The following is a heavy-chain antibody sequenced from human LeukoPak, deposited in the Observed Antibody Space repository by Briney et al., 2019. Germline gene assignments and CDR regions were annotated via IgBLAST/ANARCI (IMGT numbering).Heavy chain of an antibody. CDR2: INWNGGST. CDR1: GFTFDDYG. Sequence: GGSLRLSCAASGFTFDDYGMSWVRHAPGKGLEWVSGINWNGGSTGYADSVKGRFTISRDNAKNSLYLQMNSLRAEDTALYYCAKDSRIAVAGRDAFDIWGQGTMVTVSS. J-gene: IGHJ3*02. CDR3: AKDSRIAVAGRDAFDI. V-gene: IGHV3-20*04. D-gene: IGHD6-19*01.